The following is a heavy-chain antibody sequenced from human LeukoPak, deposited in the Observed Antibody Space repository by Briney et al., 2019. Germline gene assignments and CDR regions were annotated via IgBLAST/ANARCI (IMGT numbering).Heavy chain of an antibody. CDR3: ARQSTYHYFDY. CDR2: IYDSGST. CDR1: GYSISSGYY. J-gene: IGHJ4*02. Sequence: SETLSLTCAVSGYSISSGYYWGWIRQPPGKGLEWIVSIYDSGSTYYNPSLKSRVTISVDTSKNQFSLKLSSVTAADTAVYYCARQSTYHYFDYWGRGTLVTVSS. V-gene: IGHV4-38-2*01. D-gene: IGHD5/OR15-5a*01.